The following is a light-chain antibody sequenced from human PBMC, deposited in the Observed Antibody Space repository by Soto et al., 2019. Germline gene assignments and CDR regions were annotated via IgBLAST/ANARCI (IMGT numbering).Light chain of an antibody. CDR2: QTS. Sequence: EIVLTQSPATLSSFPGDRVTLSCRASQYINTRLAWYQHRPGQAPRLLIYQTSNRATGIPARFSGSGSGTDFTLTISSLEPEDFAVYYCQQRSNWPRTFGQGTKVDNK. V-gene: IGKV3-11*01. J-gene: IGKJ1*01. CDR1: QYINTR. CDR3: QQRSNWPRT.